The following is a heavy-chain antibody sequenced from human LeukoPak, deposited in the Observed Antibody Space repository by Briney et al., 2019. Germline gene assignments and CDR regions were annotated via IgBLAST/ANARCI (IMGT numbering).Heavy chain of an antibody. Sequence: PGGSLRLSCAASGFTFSSYAIHWVRQAPGKGLEWVAVISYDGSNKYYADSVKGRFTISRDNSKNTLYLQMNSLRAEDTAVYYCARGSDYYYDSSGSFYNFDYWGQGTLVTVSS. CDR3: ARGSDYYYDSSGSFYNFDY. CDR2: ISYDGSNK. D-gene: IGHD3-22*01. CDR1: GFTFSSYA. J-gene: IGHJ4*02. V-gene: IGHV3-30-3*01.